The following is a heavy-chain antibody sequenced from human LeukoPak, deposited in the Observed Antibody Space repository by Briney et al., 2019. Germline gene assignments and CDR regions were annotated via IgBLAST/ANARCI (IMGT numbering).Heavy chain of an antibody. Sequence: GGSLRLSCAASGFTFSDYYKDWIRKAPGKGLEWVSYSSSCGSTIYYSDSVKGRFNISRDNAKDSLYLQMNSLRAEDTAVYYCARGPLQHPMPPYYDYYYMDVWGKGTTVTVSS. CDR2: SSSCGSTI. CDR1: GFTFSDYY. J-gene: IGHJ6*03. V-gene: IGHV3-11*04. CDR3: ARGPLQHPMPPYYDYYYMDV. D-gene: IGHD4-11*01.